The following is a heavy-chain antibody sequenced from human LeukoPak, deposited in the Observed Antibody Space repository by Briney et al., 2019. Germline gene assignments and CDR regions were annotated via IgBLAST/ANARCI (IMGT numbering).Heavy chain of an antibody. J-gene: IGHJ4*02. V-gene: IGHV3-23*01. CDR1: GFTFSSYG. Sequence: GGSLRLSCAASGFTFSSYGMSRVRQAPGKGLEWVSAISGSGGSTYYADSVKGRFTISRDNAKNSLYLQMNSLRAEDTAVYYCARVGLSGSYFDYWGQGTLVTVSS. CDR3: ARVGLSGSYFDY. CDR2: ISGSGGST. D-gene: IGHD1-26*01.